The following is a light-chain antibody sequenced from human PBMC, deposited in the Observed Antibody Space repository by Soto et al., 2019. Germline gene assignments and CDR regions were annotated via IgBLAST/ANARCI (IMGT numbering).Light chain of an antibody. V-gene: IGKV3-11*01. J-gene: IGKJ5*01. CDR3: QQRSNWPPVT. CDR1: QSVSSY. Sequence: PGERATLSCRASQSVSSYLAWYQQKPGQAPRLLIYDASNRATGIPARFSGSGSGTDFTLTISSLEPEDFVVYYCQQRSNWPPVTFGQGTRLEIK. CDR2: DAS.